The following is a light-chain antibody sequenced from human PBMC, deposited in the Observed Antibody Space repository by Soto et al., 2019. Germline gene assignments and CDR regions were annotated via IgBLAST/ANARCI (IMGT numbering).Light chain of an antibody. V-gene: IGLV2-14*01. CDR2: EVS. CDR3: SSYTSSSTWG. CDR1: SSDVGGYNY. Sequence: QSALTQPASVSGSPGQSITISCTGTSSDVGGYNYVSWYQQHPGKAPKLMIYEVSNRPSGVSNRFSGSKSGNTASLTISGLQAEDEADYYCSSYTSSSTWGFGTGTKVTVL. J-gene: IGLJ1*01.